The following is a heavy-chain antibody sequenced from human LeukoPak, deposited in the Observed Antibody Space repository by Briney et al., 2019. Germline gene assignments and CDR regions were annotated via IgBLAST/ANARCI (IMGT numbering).Heavy chain of an antibody. J-gene: IGHJ3*02. CDR2: IYSSGST. Sequence: NPSETLSLTCTVSGGSISNYYWSWVRQSPGKGLEWIGYIYSSGSTDYNPSLKSRVTISVDTSKNQFSLKLSSVTAADTAVYYCARDLGYCSGGSCYRVGGDAFDIWGQGTMVTVSS. V-gene: IGHV4-59*01. D-gene: IGHD2-15*01. CDR1: GGSISNYY. CDR3: ARDLGYCSGGSCYRVGGDAFDI.